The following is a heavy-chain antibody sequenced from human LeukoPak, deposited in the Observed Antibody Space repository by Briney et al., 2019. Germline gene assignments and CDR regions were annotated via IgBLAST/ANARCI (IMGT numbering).Heavy chain of an antibody. CDR2: IRSIGYGETT. Sequence: GRSLRLSCRTSGFTFGDHAMTWVRQAPGKGLEWVGFIRSIGYGETTEYAPSVKGRFTISRDNSNSIAYLQMNSLNTEDTGIYYCARGPIQLWLHNGMDVWGPGTTVIVSS. D-gene: IGHD1-1*01. CDR3: ARGPIQLWLHNGMDV. CDR1: GFTFGDHA. J-gene: IGHJ6*02. V-gene: IGHV3-49*04.